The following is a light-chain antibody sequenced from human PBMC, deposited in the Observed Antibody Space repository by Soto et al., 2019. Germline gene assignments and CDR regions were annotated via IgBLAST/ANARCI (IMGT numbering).Light chain of an antibody. Sequence: IVLTMSSVAVSLSPGERASLSCRASQSVSNNYLAWYQQKPGQAPRLLIYGASNRATGIPDRFSGSGSGTDFTLTFSSLEPDGIPVCNSVPDGMLGTSAQGTMVDVK. CDR3: VPDGMLGT. J-gene: IGKJ1*01. CDR1: QSVSNNY. CDR2: GAS. V-gene: IGKV3-20*01.